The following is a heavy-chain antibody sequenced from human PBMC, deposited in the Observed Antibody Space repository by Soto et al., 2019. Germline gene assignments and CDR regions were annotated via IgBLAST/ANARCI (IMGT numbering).Heavy chain of an antibody. D-gene: IGHD3-16*02. CDR1: GDSLSTYY. V-gene: IGHV4-4*07. CDR3: TRESVSGTYRFDT. Sequence: QVQLQESGPGLVRPSETLSLTCTVSGDSLSTYYWSWIRQPAGERLEWIGRIHDTGRTNSNPSPQSPVPMSLDTSQNPFSLRVNSVTAADTAVYFWTRESVSGTYRFDTWGQGPLVTVSS. CDR2: IHDTGRT. J-gene: IGHJ4*02.